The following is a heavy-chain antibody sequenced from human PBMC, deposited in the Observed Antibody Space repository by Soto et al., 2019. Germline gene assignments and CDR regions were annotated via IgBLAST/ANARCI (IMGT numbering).Heavy chain of an antibody. V-gene: IGHV1-69*13. J-gene: IGHJ6*02. D-gene: IGHD2-2*02. CDR2: IIPIFGTA. CDR3: ARDHRCSSTSCYIRHLVYGMDV. Sequence: RASVKVSCKASGGTFSSYAISWVRQAPGQGLEWMGGIIPIFGTANYAQKFQGRVTITADESTSTAYMELSSLRSEDTAVYYCARDHRCSSTSCYIRHLVYGMDVWGQGTTVTVSS. CDR1: GGTFSSYA.